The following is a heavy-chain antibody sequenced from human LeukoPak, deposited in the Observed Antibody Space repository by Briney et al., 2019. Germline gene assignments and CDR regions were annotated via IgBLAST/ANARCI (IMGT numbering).Heavy chain of an antibody. Sequence: PSETLSLTCTVSGGSISNYHWSWIRQPPGKGLEWIGYIYYSGSTNYNPSLKSRVTISVDTSKNQFSLKLNSVTAADTAVYYCARAPNYGDPIDYWGQGTLVTVSS. J-gene: IGHJ4*02. CDR2: IYYSGST. CDR1: GGSISNYH. CDR3: ARAPNYGDPIDY. V-gene: IGHV4-59*01. D-gene: IGHD4-17*01.